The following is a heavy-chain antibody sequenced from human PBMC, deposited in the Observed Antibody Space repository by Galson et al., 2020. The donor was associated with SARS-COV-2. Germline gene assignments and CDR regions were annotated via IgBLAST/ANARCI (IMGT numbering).Heavy chain of an antibody. V-gene: IGHV3-53*01. CDR1: GFTVSNYY. J-gene: IGHJ1*01. CDR3: ARMVANRLEN. CDR2: IFTGGTI. Sequence: GGSLRLSCAASGFTVSNYYMSWVRQAPGKGLEWVSVIFTGGTIYYAASVKGRFTISRDSSKNTLSLQMDSLRAEDTAVYYCARMVANRLENWGQGTLVTVSS. D-gene: IGHD2-15*01.